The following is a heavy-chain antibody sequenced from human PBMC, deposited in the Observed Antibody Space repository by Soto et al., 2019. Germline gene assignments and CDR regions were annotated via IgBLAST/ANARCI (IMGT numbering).Heavy chain of an antibody. Sequence: EVQLVESGGGLVQPGGSLRLSCAASGFSFSSYWMHWVRQAPGEGLVWVSRINSDGSTRSYADSVKGRFTISRDNAKNTLFLQMNSLRAEDTAVYYCARVAYGAHHFDSWGQGTLVT. V-gene: IGHV3-74*01. D-gene: IGHD2-21*01. J-gene: IGHJ4*02. CDR1: GFSFSSYW. CDR2: INSDGSTR. CDR3: ARVAYGAHHFDS.